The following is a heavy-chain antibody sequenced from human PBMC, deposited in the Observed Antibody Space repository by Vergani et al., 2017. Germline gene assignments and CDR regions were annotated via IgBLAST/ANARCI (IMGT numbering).Heavy chain of an antibody. CDR3: ARVPQFWCSSTSCYQDY. D-gene: IGHD2-2*01. Sequence: QVQLQQWGAGLLKPSETLSLTCAVYGGSFSGYYWSWIRQPPGKGLEWIGEINHSGSTNYNPSLKSRVTISLDTSKNQFSLKLSSVTAADTAVYYCARVPQFWCSSTSCYQDYWGQGTLVTVSS. CDR2: INHSGST. CDR1: GGSFSGYY. J-gene: IGHJ4*02. V-gene: IGHV4-34*01.